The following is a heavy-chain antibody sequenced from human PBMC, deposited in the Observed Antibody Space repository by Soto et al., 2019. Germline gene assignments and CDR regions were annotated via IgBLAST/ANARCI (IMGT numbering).Heavy chain of an antibody. CDR1: GFTFSSYS. CDR3: ASGIAVAGPTFDY. J-gene: IGHJ4*02. Sequence: PGGSLRLSCAASGFTFSSYSMNWVRQAPGKGLEWVSYISSSSSTIYYADSVKGRFTISRDNAKNSLYLQMNSLRAEDTAVYYCASGIAVAGPTFDYWGQGTLVTVSS. V-gene: IGHV3-48*01. CDR2: ISSSSSTI. D-gene: IGHD6-19*01.